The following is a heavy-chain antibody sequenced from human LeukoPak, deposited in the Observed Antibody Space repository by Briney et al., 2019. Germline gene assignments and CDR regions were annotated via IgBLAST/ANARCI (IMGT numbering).Heavy chain of an antibody. CDR3: AKVNGYGEPTDY. V-gene: IGHV3-30*02. CDR2: IRRYDGSNK. D-gene: IGHD4-17*01. J-gene: IGHJ4*02. CDR1: GFTFSSYG. Sequence: GGSLRLSCAASGFTFSSYGMHWVRQAPGKGLEWVAFIRRYDGSNKHYADSVKGRFTISRDNSKNTLYLQMNSLRAEDTAVYYCAKVNGYGEPTDYWGQGTLVTVSS.